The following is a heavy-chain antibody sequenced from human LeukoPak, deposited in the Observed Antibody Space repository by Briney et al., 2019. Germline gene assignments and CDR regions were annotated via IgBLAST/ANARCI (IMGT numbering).Heavy chain of an antibody. CDR1: GFTFSSIH. J-gene: IGHJ3*02. D-gene: IGHD3-22*01. Sequence: GGSLRLSCAASGFTFSSIHMVWVRQAPGKGLGWVSVTYTGGNSYYADSVKGRFIISRDISKNTLYLQMNSLRAEDSALYYCARGGRGSAAVVAPRSFDIWGQGRMVTVSS. V-gene: IGHV3-53*01. CDR2: TYTGGNS. CDR3: ARGGRGSAAVVAPRSFDI.